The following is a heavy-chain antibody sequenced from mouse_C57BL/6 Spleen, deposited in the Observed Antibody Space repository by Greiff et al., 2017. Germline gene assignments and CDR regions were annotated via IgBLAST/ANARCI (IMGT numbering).Heavy chain of an antibody. V-gene: IGHV5-9-1*02. J-gene: IGHJ2*01. D-gene: IGHD2-3*01. Sequence: EVNVVESGEGLVKPGGSLKLSCAASGFTFSSYAISWVRQTPEKRLEWVAYIRSGGDYIYYADTVKGRFTISRDTARNTLYLQMSSLKSEDTAMYYCTRERDDGYYGEDYFDYWGQGTTLTVSS. CDR2: IRSGGDYI. CDR1: GFTFSSYA. CDR3: TRERDDGYYGEDYFDY.